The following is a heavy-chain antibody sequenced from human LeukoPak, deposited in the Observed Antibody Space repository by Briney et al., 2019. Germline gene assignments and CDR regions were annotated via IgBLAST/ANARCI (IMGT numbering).Heavy chain of an antibody. Sequence: ASVKVSCKTSGYTFLSYGISWVRQAPGQGLEWMGWISAYDGNTNYAQKLQGRVTMTTDTSTSTAYMDLGSLRSDDTAVYYCAREPEDYGDYVEEVYYYYGMDVWGQGTTVTVSS. CDR2: ISAYDGNT. J-gene: IGHJ6*02. CDR1: GYTFLSYG. V-gene: IGHV1-18*01. D-gene: IGHD4-17*01. CDR3: AREPEDYGDYVEEVYYYYGMDV.